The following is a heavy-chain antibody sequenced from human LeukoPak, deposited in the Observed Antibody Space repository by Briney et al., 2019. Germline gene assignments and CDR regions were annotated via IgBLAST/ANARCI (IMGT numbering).Heavy chain of an antibody. CDR3: ATDLNTVTFDY. CDR1: GYTLTELS. CDR2: FDPEDGET. Sequence: AASVKVTCKVSGYTLTELSMHWVRQAPGKGLEWMGGFDPEDGETIYAQKFRGRVTMTEDTSTDTAYMELSSLRSEDTAVYYCATDLNTVTFDYWGQGTLVTVSS. J-gene: IGHJ4*02. V-gene: IGHV1-24*01. D-gene: IGHD4-17*01.